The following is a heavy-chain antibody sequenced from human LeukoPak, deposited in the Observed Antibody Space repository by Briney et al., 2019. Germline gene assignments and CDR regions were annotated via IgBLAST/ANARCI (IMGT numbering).Heavy chain of an antibody. V-gene: IGHV1-2*02. CDR3: AREEMGITIFGVVITTFDY. Sequence: ASVKVSCKASGYTFTGYYMHWVRQAPGQGLEWMGWINPNSGGTNYAQKFQGRVTMTRDTSISTAYMELSRLRSDDTAVYYCAREEMGITIFGVVITTFDYWGQGTLVTVSS. J-gene: IGHJ4*02. CDR1: GYTFTGYY. CDR2: INPNSGGT. D-gene: IGHD3-3*01.